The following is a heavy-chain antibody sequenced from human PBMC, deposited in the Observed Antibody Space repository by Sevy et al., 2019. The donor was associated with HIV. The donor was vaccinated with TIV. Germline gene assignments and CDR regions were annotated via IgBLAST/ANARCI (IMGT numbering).Heavy chain of an antibody. CDR1: GFTFSSYS. V-gene: IGHV3-48*01. Sequence: GGSLRLSCAASGFTFSSYSMNWVRQAPGKGLEWVSYISSSSSTMYYADSVKGRFTISRDNAKNSLYLQMNSLRAEDTAVYYCASYYTIFGVVTLGAFDIWGQGTMVTVSS. CDR3: ASYYTIFGVVTLGAFDI. CDR2: ISSSSSTM. J-gene: IGHJ3*02. D-gene: IGHD3-3*01.